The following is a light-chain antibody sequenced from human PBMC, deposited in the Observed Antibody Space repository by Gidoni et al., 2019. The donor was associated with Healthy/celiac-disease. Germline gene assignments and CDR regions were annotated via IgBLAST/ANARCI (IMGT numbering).Light chain of an antibody. J-gene: IGKJ3*01. CDR1: QDISNY. Sequence: DIQMPQSPSSLSASVGDRVTITCQASQDISNYLNWYQQKPGKAPKLLIYDASNLETGVPSRLSGSGSGTDFTFTISSLQPEDIAKYYWQQYGGGFTFGPGTKVEIK. V-gene: IGKV1-33*01. CDR3: QQYGGGFT. CDR2: DAS.